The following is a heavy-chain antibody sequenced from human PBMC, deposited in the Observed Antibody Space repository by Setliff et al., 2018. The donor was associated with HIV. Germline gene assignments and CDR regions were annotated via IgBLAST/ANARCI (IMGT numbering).Heavy chain of an antibody. CDR1: GYSITNGYY. CDR3: ARSNDILTGYFPGY. J-gene: IGHJ4*02. CDR2: IYHDGST. D-gene: IGHD3-9*01. V-gene: IGHV4-38-2*02. Sequence: SETLSLTCSVSGYSITNGYYWGWIRQPPGKGLEWVGSIYHDGSTYYNPSLRSRVTISVDTSKNQFSLKLSSGTAADTAVYYCARSNDILTGYFPGYWGQGTLVTVSS.